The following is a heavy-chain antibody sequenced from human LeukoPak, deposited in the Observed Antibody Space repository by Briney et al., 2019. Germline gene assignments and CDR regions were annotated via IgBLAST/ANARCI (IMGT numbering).Heavy chain of an antibody. CDR2: MNPNSGNT. V-gene: IGHV1-8*01. CDR3: ARDKRCSGGSCYRQVKNWFDP. J-gene: IGHJ5*02. CDR1: GYTFTSYD. D-gene: IGHD2-15*01. Sequence: ASVKVSCKASGYTFTSYDINWVRQATGQGLEWLGWMNPNSGNTGYAQKFQGRVTMTRNTSISTAYMELSSLRSEDTAVYYCARDKRCSGGSCYRQVKNWFDPWGQGTLVAVSS.